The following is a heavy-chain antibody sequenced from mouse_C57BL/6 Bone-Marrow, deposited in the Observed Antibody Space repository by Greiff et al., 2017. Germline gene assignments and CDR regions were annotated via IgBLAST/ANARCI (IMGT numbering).Heavy chain of an antibody. Sequence: QVHVKQPGAELVRPGSSVKLSCKASGYTFTSYWMHWVKQRPIQGLEWIGNIDPSDSETHYNQKFKDKATLTVDKSSSTAYMQLSSLTSEDSAVYYCARGPYDYDGAWFAYWGQGTLVTVSA. J-gene: IGHJ3*01. V-gene: IGHV1-52*01. CDR1: GYTFTSYW. D-gene: IGHD2-4*01. CDR3: ARGPYDYDGAWFAY. CDR2: IDPSDSET.